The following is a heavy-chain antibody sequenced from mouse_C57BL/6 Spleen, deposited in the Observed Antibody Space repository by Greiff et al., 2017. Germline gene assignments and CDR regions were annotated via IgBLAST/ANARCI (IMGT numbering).Heavy chain of an antibody. CDR1: GYTFTSYW. CDR3: ARQETCYNNFKAMDY. CDR2: IDPSDSET. D-gene: IGHD2-5*01. V-gene: IGHV1-52*01. Sequence: QVQLQQPGAELVRPGSSVKLSCKASGYTFTSYWMHWVKQRPIQGLEWIGNIDPSDSETNYTQKFKDKATLTEDKSSTTAYMQLSRLTSEDSAVYYCARQETCYNNFKAMDYWGQGTSVTVSS. J-gene: IGHJ4*01.